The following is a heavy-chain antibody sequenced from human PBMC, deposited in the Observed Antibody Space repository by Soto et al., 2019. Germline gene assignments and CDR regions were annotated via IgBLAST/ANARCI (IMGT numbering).Heavy chain of an antibody. D-gene: IGHD7-27*01. CDR3: ARSPRNRGFDY. Sequence: ASVKVSCKASGYTFTSYDINWVRQATGQGFEWMRWMNPNSGNTGYAQKFQGRDTMTRDTSITTAYMELSSLSSEDTAVYYCARSPRNRGFDYWGLGTLVTVSS. CDR1: GYTFTSYD. CDR2: MNPNSGNT. J-gene: IGHJ4*02. V-gene: IGHV1-8*01.